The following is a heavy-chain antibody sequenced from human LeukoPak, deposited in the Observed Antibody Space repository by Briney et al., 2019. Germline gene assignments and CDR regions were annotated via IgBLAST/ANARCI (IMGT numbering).Heavy chain of an antibody. J-gene: IGHJ4*02. CDR2: IRGGGPET. CDR1: GFSFNIYD. V-gene: IGHV3-23*01. CDR3: VRGIRAPDF. Sequence: GGSLRLSCVASGFSFNIYDMSWFRQAPGQGLEWVSGIRGGGPETYYADSVKGRFSISRDNSKNTLFLQMNGLRAEDSAVYYCVRGIRAPDFWGQGTLVTVSS.